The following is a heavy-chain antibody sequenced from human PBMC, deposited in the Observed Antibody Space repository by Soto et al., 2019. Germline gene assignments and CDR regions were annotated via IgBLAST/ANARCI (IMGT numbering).Heavy chain of an antibody. CDR1: GFSVTSHY. J-gene: IGHJ4*02. Sequence: EVQMMESGGKLVHPGGSLRLSCVVSGFSVTSHYMNWVRQAPGKGLEWVSIIYTGDNRNYADSVRGRFTISRDNSENTLYLQMDRLTVEDTAVYFCARTSGWIRLDYWGLGTLVTVSS. CDR3: ARTSGWIRLDY. D-gene: IGHD6-19*01. V-gene: IGHV3-66*01. CDR2: IYTGDNR.